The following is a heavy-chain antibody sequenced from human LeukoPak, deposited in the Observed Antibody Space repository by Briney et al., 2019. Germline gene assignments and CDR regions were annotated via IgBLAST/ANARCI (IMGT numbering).Heavy chain of an antibody. V-gene: IGHV4-31*11. Sequence: PSETLSLTCAVYGGSFSGYHWSWIRQHPGKGLEWIGYIYYSGSTYYNPSLKSRVTISVDTSKNQFSLKLRSVTAADTAVYCCARGDGGLYSSSWYFVYWGHGTLVTVSS. D-gene: IGHD6-13*01. CDR2: IYYSGST. CDR1: GGSFSGYH. J-gene: IGHJ4*01. CDR3: ARGDGGLYSSSWYFVY.